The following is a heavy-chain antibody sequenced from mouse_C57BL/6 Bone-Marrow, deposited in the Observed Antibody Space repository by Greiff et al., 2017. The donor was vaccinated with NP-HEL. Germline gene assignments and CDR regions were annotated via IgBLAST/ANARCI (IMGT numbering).Heavy chain of an antibody. Sequence: VQLQQSGAELARPGASVKMSCKASGYNFTSYTMHWVKQRPGQGLEWIGYINPSSGYTKYNQKFKDKATLTADKSSSTAYMQLSSLTSEDSAVYYCAKGTTFHAMDYWGQGTSVTVSS. CDR1: GYNFTSYT. D-gene: IGHD2-13*01. CDR3: AKGTTFHAMDY. CDR2: INPSSGYT. J-gene: IGHJ4*01. V-gene: IGHV1-4*01.